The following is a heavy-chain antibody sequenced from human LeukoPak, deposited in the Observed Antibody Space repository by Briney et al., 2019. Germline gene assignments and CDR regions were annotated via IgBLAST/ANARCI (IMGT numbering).Heavy chain of an antibody. Sequence: ASVKVSCKASGYTFTSYDINWVRQATGQGLEWMGWMNPNSGNTGYAQKFQGRVTMTRNTSISTAYMELSSLRSEDTAVYYCARVRTRAAYYGMDVWGQGTTVTVSS. V-gene: IGHV1-8*01. J-gene: IGHJ6*02. CDR2: MNPNSGNT. CDR1: GYTFTSYD. CDR3: ARVRTRAAYYGMDV. D-gene: IGHD6-25*01.